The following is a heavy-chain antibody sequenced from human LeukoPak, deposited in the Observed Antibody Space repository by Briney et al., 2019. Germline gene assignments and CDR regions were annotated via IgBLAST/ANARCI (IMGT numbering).Heavy chain of an antibody. CDR3: AISSSVHYYYYMDV. CDR2: ICRDSTNG. V-gene: IGHV1-18*01. CDR1: DYTSTSSG. Sequence: GASVKVSCKASDYTSTSSGLNWVRQAPGQGLEWVGWICRDSTNGKFAQKFQGRVTLTIDTSTSTADMELRSLRSDDTALYYCAISSSVHYYYYMDVWGKGTAVTVSS. D-gene: IGHD6-6*01. J-gene: IGHJ6*03.